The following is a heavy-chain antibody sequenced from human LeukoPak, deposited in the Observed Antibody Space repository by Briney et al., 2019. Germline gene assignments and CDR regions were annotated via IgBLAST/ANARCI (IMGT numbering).Heavy chain of an antibody. J-gene: IGHJ5*02. Sequence: GRSLRLSCAASGFTVSSNYMSWVRQAPGKALEWVSLLYSGGSTFYADSVKGRFTISRDNSKNTVDLQMNSLRAEDTAVYYCARGPNMGYFDPWGQGTLVTVSS. V-gene: IGHV3-53*01. CDR2: LYSGGST. CDR1: GFTVSSNY. CDR3: ARGPNMGYFDP. D-gene: IGHD1/OR15-1a*01.